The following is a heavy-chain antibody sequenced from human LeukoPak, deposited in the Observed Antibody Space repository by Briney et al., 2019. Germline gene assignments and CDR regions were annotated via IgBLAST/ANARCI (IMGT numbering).Heavy chain of an antibody. V-gene: IGHV3-66*01. Sequence: GGSLRLSCAASGFTVSSNYMSWVRQAPGKRQECISVIYSGASGTYYADSVKGRFTISRDSSKDTLYLQMNSLRADDTAVYYCTRAPPECRSDNCPYGADYWGQGTLVTVSS. J-gene: IGHJ4*02. CDR1: GFTVSSNY. CDR3: TRAPPECRSDNCPYGADY. CDR2: IYSGASGT. D-gene: IGHD1-1*01.